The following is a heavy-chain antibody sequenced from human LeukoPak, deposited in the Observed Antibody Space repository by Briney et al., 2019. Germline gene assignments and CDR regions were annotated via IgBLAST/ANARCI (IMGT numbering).Heavy chain of an antibody. CDR2: VDRNGGDT. D-gene: IGHD3-3*01. V-gene: IGHV1-2*02. Sequence: GASVKVSCKSSGYSFAGYHMHWVRQAPGQGLECMGWVDRNGGDTNYAQNVQGRVTMTRDTSVSTAYMELSGLRSDDTAVYYCARGADFWSGYNDYWGQGTLVSVSS. J-gene: IGHJ4*02. CDR3: ARGADFWSGYNDY. CDR1: GYSFAGYH.